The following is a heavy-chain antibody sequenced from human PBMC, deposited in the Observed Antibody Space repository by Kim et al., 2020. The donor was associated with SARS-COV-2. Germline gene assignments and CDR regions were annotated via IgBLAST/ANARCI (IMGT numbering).Heavy chain of an antibody. CDR3: ARDRGRLDAFDI. V-gene: IGHV4-59*01. D-gene: IGHD3-10*01. J-gene: IGHJ3*02. Sequence: SETLSLTCNVSGGSIRSYYWSWIRQPPGKGLEWIGYIYYSGSTNYNPSLKSRVTISVDTSKNQFSLKLSSVTAADTAVYYCARDRGRLDAFDIWGQGTMVTVSS. CDR2: IYYSGST. CDR1: GGSIRSYY.